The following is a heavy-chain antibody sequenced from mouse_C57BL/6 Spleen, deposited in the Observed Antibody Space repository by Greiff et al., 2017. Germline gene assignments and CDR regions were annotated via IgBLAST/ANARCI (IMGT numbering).Heavy chain of an antibody. D-gene: IGHD1-1*01. Sequence: QVQLQQSGAELARPGASVKLSCKASGYTFTSYGISWVKQRTGQGLEWIGEIYPRSGNTYYTEKFKGRATLTADKSYSTAYMELRSLTSEDSAVYFCARNPPYYGSSYWYFDVWGTGTTVTVSS. CDR2: IYPRSGNT. CDR3: ARNPPYYGSSYWYFDV. V-gene: IGHV1-81*01. CDR1: GYTFTSYG. J-gene: IGHJ1*03.